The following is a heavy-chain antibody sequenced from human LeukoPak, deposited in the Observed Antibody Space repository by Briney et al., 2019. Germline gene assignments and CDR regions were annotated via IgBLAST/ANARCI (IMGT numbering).Heavy chain of an antibody. V-gene: IGHV3-23*01. D-gene: IGHD2-15*01. CDR2: VTGSGGDT. CDR3: ARGILEHCSGASCYPLDS. Sequence: GGSLRLSCAASGFTLSNYAMSWVRQTPERGLECVSVVTGSGGDTYYRGSVNGRFTISRDNSKTTLYLQRNGLRAEDTAVYYCARGILEHCSGASCYPLDSWGQGTLVTVSS. J-gene: IGHJ5*01. CDR1: GFTLSNYA.